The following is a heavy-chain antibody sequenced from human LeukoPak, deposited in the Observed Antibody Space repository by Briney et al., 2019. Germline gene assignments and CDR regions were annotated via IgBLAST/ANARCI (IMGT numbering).Heavy chain of an antibody. CDR2: VSYSGDT. CDR1: GGSISGHF. V-gene: IGHV4-59*11. CDR3: ARGGASSRYFGY. Sequence: SETLSLTCTVSGGSISGHFWSWIRQPPGKGLEWIGFVSYSGDTNYSPSFNGRVTISLDTSKSQFSLNLNSVTAADAAVYFCARGGASSRYFGYWGQGTWSPSPQ. J-gene: IGHJ4*02. D-gene: IGHD1-26*01.